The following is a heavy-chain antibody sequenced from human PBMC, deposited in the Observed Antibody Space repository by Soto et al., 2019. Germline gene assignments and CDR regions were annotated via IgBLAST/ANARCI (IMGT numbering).Heavy chain of an antibody. CDR2: ISGSGGST. CDR3: ASQLWFRELSNFDY. J-gene: IGHJ4*02. Sequence: GGSLRLSCAASGFTFSSYAMSWVRQAPGKGLEWVSAISGSGGSTYYADSVKGRFTISRDNSKNTLYLQMNSLRAEDTAVYYCASQLWFRELSNFDYWGQGTLVTVSS. D-gene: IGHD3-10*01. V-gene: IGHV3-23*01. CDR1: GFTFSSYA.